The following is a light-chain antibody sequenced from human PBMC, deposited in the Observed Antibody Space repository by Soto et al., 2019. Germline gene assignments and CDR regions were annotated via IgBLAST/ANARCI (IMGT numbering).Light chain of an antibody. CDR3: QQYHRWPPLT. Sequence: EIVMTQSPATLSVSPGERATLSCRASQSIDNDLAWYQQKPGQAPRLLIYGASTRATGIPVRFSGSGSGTLFTLTINGLQSEDLAVYYCQQYHRWPPLTFGGGNKVEIK. J-gene: IGKJ4*01. CDR2: GAS. V-gene: IGKV3-15*01. CDR1: QSIDND.